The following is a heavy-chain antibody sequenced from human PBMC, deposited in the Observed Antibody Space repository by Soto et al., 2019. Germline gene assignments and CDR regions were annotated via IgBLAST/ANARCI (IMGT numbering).Heavy chain of an antibody. D-gene: IGHD5-12*01. CDR3: ARWPRIRGGYLYLYYCMDV. CDR2: ISHSGST. CDR1: GGSFSDYS. J-gene: IGHJ6*02. V-gene: IGHV4-34*01. Sequence: TLSLTCAVYGGSFSDYSWSWMRQPPGMGLEWIGEISHSGSTKYNPSLESRVTISLETSKNQFSLKLSSVTAADTAVYYCARWPRIRGGYLYLYYCMDVWGQGTTVTVSS.